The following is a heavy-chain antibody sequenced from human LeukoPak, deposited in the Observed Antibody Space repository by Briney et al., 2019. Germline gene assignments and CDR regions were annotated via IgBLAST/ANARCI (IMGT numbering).Heavy chain of an antibody. V-gene: IGHV3-7*01. CDR1: GFTFRTYW. D-gene: IGHD5-12*01. J-gene: IGHJ4*02. CDR3: ARWGLAYSIDY. Sequence: GGSLRLSCAAWGFTFRTYWMAWVRQAPAKGLEGVANINSGASEKYYVDSVKGRFTISRDDAKASLYLQLDNLRVEDTAVYSCARWGLAYSIDYWGQGTLVTVSS. CDR2: INSGASEK.